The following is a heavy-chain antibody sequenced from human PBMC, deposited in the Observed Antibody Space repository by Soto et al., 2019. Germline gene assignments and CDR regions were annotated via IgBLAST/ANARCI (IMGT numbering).Heavy chain of an antibody. CDR1: GFTFRDHA. V-gene: IGHV3-23*01. CDR3: AKDRYYDTPGWFDP. Sequence: GGSLRLSCVGSGFTFRDHAMRWVRQAPGRGLEWVSAISANGASIQHADSVKGRFSVSRDNAKNTVYLQMDNLRTEDSAVYYCAKDRYYDTPGWFDPWSQGSRVTSPQ. D-gene: IGHD3-22*01. CDR2: ISANGASI. J-gene: IGHJ5*02.